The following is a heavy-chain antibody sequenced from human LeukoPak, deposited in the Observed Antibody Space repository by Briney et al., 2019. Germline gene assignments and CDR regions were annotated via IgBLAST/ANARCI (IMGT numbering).Heavy chain of an antibody. CDR2: IYFTGTGST. CDR3: ARHREKSSYYGVDWFDP. CDR1: GGSITSYY. V-gene: IGHV4-59*08. Sequence: KASETLSLTCTVSGGSITSYYWSWIRQPPGKGLEWIGYIYFTGTGSTNYSPSLKSRVTISVDTSKNQFSLKLSSVTAADTAVYYCARHREKSSYYGVDWFDPWGQGTLVTVSS. D-gene: IGHD2-2*01. J-gene: IGHJ5*02.